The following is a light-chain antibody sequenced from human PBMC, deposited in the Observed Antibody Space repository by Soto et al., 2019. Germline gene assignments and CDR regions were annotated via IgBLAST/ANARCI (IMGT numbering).Light chain of an antibody. Sequence: EILMTQSPATLSVSPGNRATFFCRASESVGSTYGAWYQQKPGQAPRLLIYAASTRATGISDRFSGSGSGTDFTLVISRLDPDDFAVYYCQHNGRSFGQGTRLEIK. CDR2: AAS. J-gene: IGKJ5*01. V-gene: IGKV3-20*01. CDR3: QHNGRS. CDR1: ESVGSTY.